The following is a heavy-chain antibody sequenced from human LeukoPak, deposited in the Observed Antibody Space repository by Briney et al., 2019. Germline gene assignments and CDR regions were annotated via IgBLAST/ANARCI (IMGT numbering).Heavy chain of an antibody. J-gene: IGHJ4*02. V-gene: IGHV1-24*01. CDR1: GYTLTELS. D-gene: IGHD3-22*01. CDR2: FDPEDGET. Sequence: PTASVKVSCKVSGYTLTELSMHWVRQAPGKGLEWMGGFDPEDGETIYAQKFQGRVTMTEDTSTDTAYMELSSLRSEDTAVYYCARAYYYDSSGYYYGGYWGQGTLVTVSS. CDR3: ARAYYYDSSGYYYGGY.